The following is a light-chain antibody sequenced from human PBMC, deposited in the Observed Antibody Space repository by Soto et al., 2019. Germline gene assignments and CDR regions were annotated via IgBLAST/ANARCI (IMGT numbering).Light chain of an antibody. V-gene: IGLV1-51*01. J-gene: IGLJ2*01. CDR2: DNN. CDR1: SSNIGRNF. Sequence: QSVLTQPPSVSAAPGQTVTISCSGSSSNIGRNFLSWYRQLPGAAPKLVIYDNNKRPSGIPDRFSGSKSGTSATLDITGLQSGDEADYYCGTWDTSLSGVVFGGGTKLTVL. CDR3: GTWDTSLSGVV.